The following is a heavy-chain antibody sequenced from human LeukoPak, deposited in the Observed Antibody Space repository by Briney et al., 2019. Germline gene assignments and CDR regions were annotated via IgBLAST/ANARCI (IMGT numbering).Heavy chain of an antibody. Sequence: GGSLRLSCAASGFTFSSYSMNWVRQAPGKGLEWVSGISWNSGSIGYADSVKGRFTISRDNAKNSLYLQMNSLRAEDTALYYCAKDITMVQGVIPDAFDIWGQGTTVTVSS. CDR1: GFTFSSYS. CDR3: AKDITMVQGVIPDAFDI. CDR2: ISWNSGSI. J-gene: IGHJ3*02. V-gene: IGHV3-9*01. D-gene: IGHD3-10*01.